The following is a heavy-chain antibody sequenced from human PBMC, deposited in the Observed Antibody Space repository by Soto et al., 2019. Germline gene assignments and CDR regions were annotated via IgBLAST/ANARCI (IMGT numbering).Heavy chain of an antibody. CDR3: ARPIAAAVTLDAFDI. Sequence: EMQLLESGGGLVQPGGSLRLSCAASGFTFSSYSMNWVRQAPGKGLEWVSSISSSISYIYYADSVKGRFTISRDNAKNSLYLQMNSLRAEDTAVYYCARPIAAAVTLDAFDIWGQGTMVTVSS. J-gene: IGHJ3*02. CDR2: ISSSISYI. V-gene: IGHV3-21*01. D-gene: IGHD6-13*01. CDR1: GFTFSSYS.